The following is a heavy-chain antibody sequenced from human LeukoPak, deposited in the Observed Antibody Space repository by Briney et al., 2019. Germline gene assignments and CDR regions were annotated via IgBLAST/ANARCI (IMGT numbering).Heavy chain of an antibody. J-gene: IGHJ6*02. V-gene: IGHV4-59*01. Sequence: ETLSLTCTVSGGSISSYYWSWLRQPPGKGLEWIGYIYYSGSTNYNPSLKSRVTISVDTPKNQFSLKLSSVTAADTAVYYCARVFGDGYKSPFYYYYYGMDVWGQGTTVTVSS. CDR1: GGSISSYY. CDR2: IYYSGST. CDR3: ARVFGDGYKSPFYYYYYGMDV. D-gene: IGHD5-24*01.